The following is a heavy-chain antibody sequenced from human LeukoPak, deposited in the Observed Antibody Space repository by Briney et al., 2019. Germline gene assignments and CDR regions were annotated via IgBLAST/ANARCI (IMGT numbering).Heavy chain of an antibody. CDR2: IIPIFGTA. CDR1: GGTFSSYA. Sequence: ASVKVSCKASGGTFSSYAISWVRQAPGQGLEWMGGIIPIFGTANYAQKFQGRVTITADESTSTAYMELSSLRSEDTAEYYCARGPYYYGSGSQRVPAKPGFPSYWGQGTLVTVSS. CDR3: ARGPYYYGSGSQRVPAKPGFPSY. V-gene: IGHV1-69*13. J-gene: IGHJ4*02. D-gene: IGHD3-10*01.